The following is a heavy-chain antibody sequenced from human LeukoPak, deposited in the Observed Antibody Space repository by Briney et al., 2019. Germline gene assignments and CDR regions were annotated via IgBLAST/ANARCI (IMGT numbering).Heavy chain of an antibody. CDR3: ATDYDILTGYYTASAYYFDY. D-gene: IGHD3-9*01. Sequence: PGGSLRLSCAASGFTFSSYSMNWVRQAPGKGLEWVSYISSSSSTIYYADSVKGRFTISRDNAKNSLYLQMNSLRAEDTAVYYCATDYDILTGYYTASAYYFDYWGQGTLVTVSS. CDR1: GFTFSSYS. J-gene: IGHJ4*02. V-gene: IGHV3-48*01. CDR2: ISSSSSTI.